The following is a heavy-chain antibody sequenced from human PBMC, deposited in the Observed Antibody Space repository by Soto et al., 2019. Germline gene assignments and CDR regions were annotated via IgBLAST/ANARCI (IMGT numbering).Heavy chain of an antibody. Sequence: GGSPRLSCAASGFSFSRHSMNWFRQAPGKGLEWVSSISSSSSYIYYADSVKGRFTISRDNAKNSLYLQMNSLRAEDTAVYYCARSTYYYDRRGYYGYWGQGTSVTVAS. CDR3: ARSTYYYDRRGYYGY. CDR1: GFSFSRHS. V-gene: IGHV3-21*01. J-gene: IGHJ4*02. D-gene: IGHD3-22*01. CDR2: ISSSSSYI.